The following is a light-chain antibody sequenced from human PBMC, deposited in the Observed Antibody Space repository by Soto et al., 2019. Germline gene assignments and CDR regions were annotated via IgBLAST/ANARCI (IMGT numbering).Light chain of an antibody. CDR2: KAS. V-gene: IGKV1-5*03. J-gene: IGKJ1*01. Sequence: DIQMTQSPSTLSGSVGDRVTITCRSSQTISSWWAWYQQKPGKAPKLLIYKASTLKSGVPSRFSGSGSGTEFTLTISSLQPDDFATYYCQHYNSYSEAFGQGTKLDLK. CDR3: QHYNSYSEA. CDR1: QTISSW.